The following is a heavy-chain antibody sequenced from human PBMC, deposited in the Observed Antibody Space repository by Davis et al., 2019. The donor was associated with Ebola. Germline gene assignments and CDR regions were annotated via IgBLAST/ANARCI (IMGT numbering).Heavy chain of an antibody. CDR2: IIPILGIA. CDR3: AGEYYDILPRNWFDP. CDR1: GGTFSSYT. Sequence: AASVKVSCKASGGTFSSYTISWVRQAPGQGLEWMGRIIPILGIANYAQKFQGRVTITADKSTSTAYMELSSLRSEDTAVYYCAGEYYDILPRNWFDPWGQGTLVTVSS. D-gene: IGHD3-9*01. V-gene: IGHV1-69*02. J-gene: IGHJ5*02.